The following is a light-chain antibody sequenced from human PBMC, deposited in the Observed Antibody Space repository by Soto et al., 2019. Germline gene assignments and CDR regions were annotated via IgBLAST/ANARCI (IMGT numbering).Light chain of an antibody. CDR2: GAS. V-gene: IGKV3-15*01. CDR1: QSVSSK. Sequence: EIVMTQSPDTLSVSPGERNTLSCRASQSVSSKLAWYQQKPGQAPRLLIYGASTRATGIPDRISGSGFGTDFTLTIISLHSFVFAVYYCQQYNNSPGVYTFGPGTQLDIK. CDR3: QQYNNSPGVYT. J-gene: IGKJ3*01.